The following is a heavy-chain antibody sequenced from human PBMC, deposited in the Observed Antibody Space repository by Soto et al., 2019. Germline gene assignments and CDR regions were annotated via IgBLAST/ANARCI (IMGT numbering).Heavy chain of an antibody. CDR3: ARFGNYYDSSGFLY. CDR1: GFTFSSYA. J-gene: IGHJ4*02. D-gene: IGHD3-22*01. CDR2: INSDGSST. V-gene: IGHV3-74*01. Sequence: GRSLRLSCAASGFTFSSYAMSWVRQAPGKGPVWVSRINSDGSSTSYADSVKGRFTISRDNAKNTLYLQMSSLTAEDTAVYYCARFGNYYDSSGFLYWGQGTLVTVSS.